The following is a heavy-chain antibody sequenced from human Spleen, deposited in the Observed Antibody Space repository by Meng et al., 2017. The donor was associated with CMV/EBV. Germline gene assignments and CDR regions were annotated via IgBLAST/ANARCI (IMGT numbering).Heavy chain of an antibody. CDR3: ARDIVVVPAAHEGYGMDV. J-gene: IGHJ6*02. V-gene: IGHV1-69*05. D-gene: IGHD2-2*01. Sequence: YVKVSCKASGGTFSSYAISWVRPAPGQGLEWMGRIIPIFGTANYAQKFQGRVTITTDESTSTAYMELSSLRSEDTAVYYCARDIVVVPAAHEGYGMDVWGQGTTVTVSS. CDR2: IIPIFGTA. CDR1: GGTFSSYA.